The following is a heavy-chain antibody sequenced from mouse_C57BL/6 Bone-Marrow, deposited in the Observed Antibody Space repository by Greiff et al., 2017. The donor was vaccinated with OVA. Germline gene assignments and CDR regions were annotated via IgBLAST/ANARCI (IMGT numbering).Heavy chain of an antibody. CDR2: IDPETGGT. J-gene: IGHJ2*01. CDR3: TLLLRCFDY. CDR1: GYTFTDYE. V-gene: IGHV1-15*01. D-gene: IGHD1-1*01. Sequence: QVQLKESGAELVRPGASVTLSCKASGYTFTDYEMHWVKQTPVHGLEWIGAIDPETGGTAYNQKFKGKAILTADKSSSTAYMELRSLTSEDSAVYYCTLLLRCFDYWGQGTTLTVSS.